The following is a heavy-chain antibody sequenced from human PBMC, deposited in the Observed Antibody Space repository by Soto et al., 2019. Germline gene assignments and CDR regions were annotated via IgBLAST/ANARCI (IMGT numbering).Heavy chain of an antibody. Sequence: SQTLSLTCAISGDSVSSNSAAWNWIRQSPSRGLEWLGRTYYRSKWYNDYAVSVKSRITINPDTSKNQFSLQLNSVTPEDTAVYYCARSLITGTTYYYYGMDVWGQGTTVTVSS. D-gene: IGHD1-7*01. CDR2: TYYRSKWYN. J-gene: IGHJ6*02. CDR1: GDSVSSNSAA. CDR3: ARSLITGTTYYYYGMDV. V-gene: IGHV6-1*01.